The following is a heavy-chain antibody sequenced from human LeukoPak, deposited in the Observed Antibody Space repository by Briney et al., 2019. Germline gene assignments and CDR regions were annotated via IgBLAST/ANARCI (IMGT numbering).Heavy chain of an antibody. CDR1: GYTFTGYY. V-gene: IGHV1-2*02. CDR2: INPNSGGT. CDR3: AKFSSWYPPALDY. D-gene: IGHD6-13*01. J-gene: IGHJ4*02. Sequence: GASVKVSCKASGYTFTGYYMHWVQQAPGQGLEWMGWINPNSGGTNYAQKFQGRVTMTRDTSISTAYMELSRLRSDDTAVYYCAKFSSWYPPALDYWGQGTLVTVSS.